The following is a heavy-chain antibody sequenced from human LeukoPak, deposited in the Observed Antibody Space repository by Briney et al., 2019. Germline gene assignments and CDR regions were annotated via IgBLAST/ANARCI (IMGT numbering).Heavy chain of an antibody. V-gene: IGHV4-34*01. CDR1: GGSFSGYY. J-gene: IGHJ4*02. CDR2: INHSGST. Sequence: PSETLSLTCAVYGGSFSGYYWSWIRQPPGKGLEWIGEINHSGSTNYNPSLKSRVTISVDTSKNQFSLKLSAVTAADTAVYYCARGIVGIDYWGQGTLVTVSS. CDR3: ARGIVGIDY. D-gene: IGHD3-10*01.